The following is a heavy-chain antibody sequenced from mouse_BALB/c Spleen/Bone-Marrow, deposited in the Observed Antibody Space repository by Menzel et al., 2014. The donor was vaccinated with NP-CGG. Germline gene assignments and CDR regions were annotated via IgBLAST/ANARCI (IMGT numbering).Heavy chain of an antibody. CDR2: IDPYSGGT. D-gene: IGHD2-14*01. V-gene: IGHV1S135*01. CDR1: GYAFTNYN. J-gene: IGHJ2*01. Sequence: EVKLMESGPELVKPGASVKVSCKASGYAFTNYNMNWVKRSHGKSLEWIGYIDPYSGGTNYNQKFRGKATLTVDKSSSTAYMHLNSLTSEDSAVYYCSRGVLAYFDYWGQGTTLTVSS. CDR3: SRGVLAYFDY.